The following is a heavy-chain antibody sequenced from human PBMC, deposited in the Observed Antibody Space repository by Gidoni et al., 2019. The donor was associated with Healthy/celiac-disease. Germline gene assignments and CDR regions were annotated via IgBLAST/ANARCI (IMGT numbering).Heavy chain of an antibody. CDR1: GFTFSNAW. Sequence: EVQLVESGGGLVKPGGSLRLSCAASGFTFSNAWMSWVRQAPGKGLEWVGRIKSKTDGGTTDYAAPVKGRFTISRDDSKNTLYLQMNSLKTEDTAVYYCTTEGDGGGGPFDYWGQGTLVTVSS. J-gene: IGHJ4*02. CDR2: IKSKTDGGTT. CDR3: TTEGDGGGGPFDY. D-gene: IGHD1-26*01. V-gene: IGHV3-15*01.